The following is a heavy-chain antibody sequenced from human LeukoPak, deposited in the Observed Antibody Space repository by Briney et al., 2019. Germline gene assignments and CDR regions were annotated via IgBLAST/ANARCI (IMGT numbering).Heavy chain of an antibody. CDR1: GGSISSSSYY. J-gene: IGHJ4*02. CDR3: ARHGPGAAPPVERVFDY. D-gene: IGHD6-6*01. V-gene: IGHV4-39*01. Sequence: PSETLSLTCTVSGGSISSSSYYWGWIRQPPGKGLEWIGSVYYSGSTYYNPSLKSRVTISVDTSKNQFSLKLSSVTAADTAVYYCARHGPGAAPPVERVFDYWGQGTLVTVSS. CDR2: VYYSGST.